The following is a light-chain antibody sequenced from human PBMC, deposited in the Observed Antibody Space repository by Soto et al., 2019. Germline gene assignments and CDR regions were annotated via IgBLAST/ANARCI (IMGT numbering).Light chain of an antibody. CDR1: NSNLGAGYD. V-gene: IGLV1-40*01. Sequence: SWAPGQRVSISCTGSNSNLGAGYDVQWYQHLPGTAPTLLIYDNTNRPSGVPDRFSGSKAGTSASLAISTLQSEDEADYYCQSYDNSLRGYVFGPGTKVTVL. J-gene: IGLJ1*01. CDR2: DNT. CDR3: QSYDNSLRGYV.